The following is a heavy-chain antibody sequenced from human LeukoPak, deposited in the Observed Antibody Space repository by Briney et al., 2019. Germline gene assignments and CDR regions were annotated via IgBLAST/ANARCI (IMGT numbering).Heavy chain of an antibody. Sequence: PSETLSLTCTVSGGSISSSSYYWSWIRQPPGKGLEWIGEINHSGSTNYNPSLKSRVTISVDTSKNQFSLKLSSVTAADTAVYYCARHGPLRTVRGHFDYWGQGTLVTVSS. CDR2: INHSGST. J-gene: IGHJ4*02. D-gene: IGHD4-11*01. V-gene: IGHV4-39*01. CDR1: GGSISSSSYY. CDR3: ARHGPLRTVRGHFDY.